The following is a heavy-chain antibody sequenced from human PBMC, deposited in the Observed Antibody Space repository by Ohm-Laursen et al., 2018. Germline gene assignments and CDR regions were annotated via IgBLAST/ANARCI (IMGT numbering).Heavy chain of an antibody. CDR1: GGSISGYY. CDR3: ARRDITKAFNI. Sequence: SETLSLTCAVSGGSISGYYWSWIRQTAGQGLEWIGRIHSSGSTNYNPSLQSRVTMSEDTSKNQFSLRLSSVTAADTAVYFCARRDITKAFNIWGQGTLVTVSS. CDR2: IHSSGST. D-gene: IGHD2-21*02. V-gene: IGHV4-4*07. J-gene: IGHJ3*02.